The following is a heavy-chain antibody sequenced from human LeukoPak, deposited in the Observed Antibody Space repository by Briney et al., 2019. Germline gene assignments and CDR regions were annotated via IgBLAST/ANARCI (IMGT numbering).Heavy chain of an antibody. CDR3: AKMSMSGDYSYPNFDY. J-gene: IGHJ4*02. CDR1: GFTFSDYY. Sequence: PGGSLRLSCAASGFTFSDYYMSWIRQAPGKGLDWVSVIRVGGTVTYYAESVKGRFAVSRDNSKNTLYLQMNSLRAEDTAVYYCAKMSMSGDYSYPNFDYWGQGTLVTVSS. V-gene: IGHV3-23*01. CDR2: IRVGGTVT. D-gene: IGHD3-3*01.